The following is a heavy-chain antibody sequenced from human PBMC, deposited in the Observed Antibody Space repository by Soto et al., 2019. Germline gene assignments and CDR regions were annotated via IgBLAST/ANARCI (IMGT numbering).Heavy chain of an antibody. CDR2: IIPILGIA. J-gene: IGHJ4*02. D-gene: IGHD4-17*01. CDR1: GGTFSSYT. Sequence: QVQLVQAGGEVKKPGSSVKVSCKASGGTFSSYTISSVRQAPGQGLEWMGRIIPILGIANYAQKFQGRVTITADKSTNTAYMELSSLRSEDTAVYYCASSYGDYSVGYWGQGTLVTVSS. V-gene: IGHV1-69*02. CDR3: ASSYGDYSVGY.